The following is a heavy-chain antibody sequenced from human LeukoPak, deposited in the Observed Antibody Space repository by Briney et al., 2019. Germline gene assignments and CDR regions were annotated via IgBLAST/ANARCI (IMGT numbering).Heavy chain of an antibody. D-gene: IGHD6-19*01. CDR1: GFSISGYW. Sequence: GGSLRLSCAAXGFSISGYWMHWVRQAPGKGLVWVSRINSDGSSTNYADSMKGRFTISRDNAKNTVYLQLNSLRAEDTAFYYCATGASAIYSSGVVFDYWGQGTLVTVSS. J-gene: IGHJ4*02. V-gene: IGHV3-74*01. CDR2: INSDGSST. CDR3: ATGASAIYSSGVVFDY.